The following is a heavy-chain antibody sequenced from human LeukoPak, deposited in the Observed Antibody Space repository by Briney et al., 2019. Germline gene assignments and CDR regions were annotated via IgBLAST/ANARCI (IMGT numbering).Heavy chain of an antibody. V-gene: IGHV3-23*01. D-gene: IGHD4-17*01. CDR3: AGYGEYWDWYFDL. J-gene: IGHJ2*01. Sequence: GGSLRLSCAASGFTFSSHGMSWVRQAPGKGLEWVSGIVGGAGGTYYADSVKGRFTISRDNSKNTLYLQMNSLRAEDTAVYYCAGYGEYWDWYFDLWGRGTPVTVSP. CDR2: IVGGAGGT. CDR1: GFTFSSHG.